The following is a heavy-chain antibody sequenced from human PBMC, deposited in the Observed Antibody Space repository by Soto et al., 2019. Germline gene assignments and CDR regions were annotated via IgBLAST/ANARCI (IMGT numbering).Heavy chain of an antibody. Sequence: QVQLQESGPGLVKPSETLSLTCTVSGGSIRDFHWSWIRQPPGKGLEWIGSFYFSETTNSDPSLKGRVTVAVDSSKSHFSLKLASVTAEDTVIYYCTRSNTASSSPDYWGQGSLVTVSS. V-gene: IGHV4-59*08. D-gene: IGHD6-13*01. CDR3: TRSNTASSSPDY. CDR1: GGSIRDFH. CDR2: FYFSETT. J-gene: IGHJ4*02.